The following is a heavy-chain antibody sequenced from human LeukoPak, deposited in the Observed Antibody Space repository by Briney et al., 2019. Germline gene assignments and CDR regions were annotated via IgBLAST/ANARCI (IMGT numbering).Heavy chain of an antibody. Sequence: GASVKVSCKASGYTFTSYAMHWVRQAPGQRLEWMGWINAGNGNTKYSQKFQGRVTITRDTSASTAYMELSSLRSEDTAVYYCARSKGALATVLFDYWGQGTLVTVSS. CDR2: INAGNGNT. V-gene: IGHV1-3*01. J-gene: IGHJ4*02. CDR3: ARSKGALATVLFDY. CDR1: GYTFTSYA. D-gene: IGHD4-17*01.